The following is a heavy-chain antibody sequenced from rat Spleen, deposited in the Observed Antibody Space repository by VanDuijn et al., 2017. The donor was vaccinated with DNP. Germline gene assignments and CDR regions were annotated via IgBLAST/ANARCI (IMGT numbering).Heavy chain of an antibody. CDR1: GFTFSDYF. D-gene: IGHD1-2*01. V-gene: IGHV5-22*01. CDR3: SRGTIAAISRFAY. Sequence: EVQLVESGGGLVQPGRSMRLSCAASGFTFSDYFMAWVRQAPRKGLEWVATIIYDGSRTYYRDSVKGRFSLSRDNAKSTLYLQVNSLRSEDTATYHCSRGTIAAISRFAYWGQGTLVIVSS. CDR2: IIYDGSRT. J-gene: IGHJ3*01.